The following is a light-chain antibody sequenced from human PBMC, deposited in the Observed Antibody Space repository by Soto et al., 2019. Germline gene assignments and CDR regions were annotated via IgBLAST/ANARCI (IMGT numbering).Light chain of an antibody. J-gene: IGKJ4*01. CDR1: QSGSSSY. V-gene: IGKV3-20*01. CDR2: NVS. Sequence: EIVLTQSPGTLSLSPGERATLSCRSSQSGSSSYLAWYQQKPGQAPRLVIYNVSRRATGIPDRFSGSGSGTDFTLTISRLEPEDFAVYYCQQYGSPLTFGGGTKVEI. CDR3: QQYGSPLT.